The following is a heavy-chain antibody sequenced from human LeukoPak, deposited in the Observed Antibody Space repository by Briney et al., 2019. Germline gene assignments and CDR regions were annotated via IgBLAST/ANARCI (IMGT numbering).Heavy chain of an antibody. CDR1: GFTVSSNY. CDR3: AKDLLRGYNYYGMDV. CDR2: ISGSGGST. D-gene: IGHD1-26*01. V-gene: IGHV3-23*01. J-gene: IGHJ6*02. Sequence: GGSLRLSCAASGFTVSSNYMSWVRQAPGKGLEWVSAISGSGGSTYYADSVKGRFTISRDNSKNTLYLQMNSLRAEDTAVYYCAKDLLRGYNYYGMDVWGQGTTVTVSS.